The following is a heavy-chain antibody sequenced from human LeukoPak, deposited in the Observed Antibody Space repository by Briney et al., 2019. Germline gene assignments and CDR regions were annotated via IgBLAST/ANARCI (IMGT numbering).Heavy chain of an antibody. Sequence: SETLSLTCTVSGGSISSYYWSWIRQPPGKGLEWIGYIYYSGSTYYNPSLKSRVTISVDTSKNQFSLKLSSVTAADTAVYYCARDKKSGSFDYWGQGTLVTVSS. CDR3: ARDKKSGSFDY. CDR1: GGSISSYY. D-gene: IGHD1-26*01. CDR2: IYYSGST. V-gene: IGHV4-59*12. J-gene: IGHJ4*02.